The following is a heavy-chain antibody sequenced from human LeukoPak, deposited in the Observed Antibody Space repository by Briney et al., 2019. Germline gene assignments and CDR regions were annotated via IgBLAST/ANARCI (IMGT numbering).Heavy chain of an antibody. Sequence: PPGGSLRLSCAASGFTVSSNYMSWVRQAPGKGLEWVSVIYSGGSTYYADSVKGRFTISRDNSKNTLYLQMNSLRAEDTAVYYCARGAWIQLWLLFDYWGQGTLVTVSS. J-gene: IGHJ4*02. CDR1: GFTVSSNY. CDR2: IYSGGST. D-gene: IGHD5-18*01. CDR3: ARGAWIQLWLLFDY. V-gene: IGHV3-53*01.